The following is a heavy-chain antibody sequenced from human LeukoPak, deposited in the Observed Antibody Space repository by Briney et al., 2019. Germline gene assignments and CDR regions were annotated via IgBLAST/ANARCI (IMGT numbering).Heavy chain of an antibody. CDR3: AGRGSSSGTFDV. Sequence: PSETLSLTCTVSGGSISNLDYYWTWIRQPAGKRLEWIGRIYTSGGTNYNPSLKSRVTMSVDKSKNQISLNLASLTAADTALYYCAGRGSSSGTFDVWGPGTFVTVSS. J-gene: IGHJ3*01. CDR1: GGSISNLDYY. D-gene: IGHD2-2*01. V-gene: IGHV4-61*02. CDR2: IYTSGGT.